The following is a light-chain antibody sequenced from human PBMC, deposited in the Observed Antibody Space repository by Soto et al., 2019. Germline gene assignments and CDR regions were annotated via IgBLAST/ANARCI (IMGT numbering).Light chain of an antibody. CDR2: GAS. V-gene: IGKV3-20*01. CDR1: QTVGNNY. J-gene: IGKJ1*01. CDR3: RQSATSPRT. Sequence: EIVLTQSPGTLSLSPGERATLSCRASQTVGNNYLDWYQQKPGQAPRLLIYGASSRATVIPDRFSGSGSGTDFTLTISRPEPEDFAVYYCRQSATSPRTVGQGTKVEIK.